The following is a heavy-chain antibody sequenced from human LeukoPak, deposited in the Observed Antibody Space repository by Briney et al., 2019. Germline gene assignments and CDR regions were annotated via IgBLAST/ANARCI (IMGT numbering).Heavy chain of an antibody. CDR2: INPNSGGT. CDR1: GYTFTDYY. J-gene: IGHJ6*02. V-gene: IGHV1-2*02. CDR3: ARGSSSSFYAMDV. Sequence: ASVKVSCKASGYTFTDYYIHWVRQAPGQGLEWMGWINPNSGGTNYAQKFQGRVTMTRDTSISTAYMELSRLRSDDTAVYYCARGSSSSFYAMDVWGQGTTVTVSS. D-gene: IGHD6-6*01.